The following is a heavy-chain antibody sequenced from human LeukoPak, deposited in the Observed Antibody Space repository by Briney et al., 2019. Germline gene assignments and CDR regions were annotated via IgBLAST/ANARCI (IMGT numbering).Heavy chain of an antibody. V-gene: IGHV1-69*04. D-gene: IGHD4-17*01. CDR3: ARVYGDYVGYFDY. CDR2: IIPILGIA. CDR1: GSTFSSYA. J-gene: IGHJ4*02. Sequence: ASVKVSFKASGSTFSSYAISCVRQAPGQGLEWMGRIIPILGIANYAQKFQGRVTITADKSTSTAYMELSSLRSEDTAVYYCARVYGDYVGYFDYWGQGTLVTVSS.